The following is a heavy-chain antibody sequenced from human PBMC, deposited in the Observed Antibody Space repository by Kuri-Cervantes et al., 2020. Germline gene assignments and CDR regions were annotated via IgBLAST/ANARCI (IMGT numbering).Heavy chain of an antibody. J-gene: IGHJ6*03. V-gene: IGHV3-11*04. CDR2: ISSSGSTI. CDR1: GFTFSDYY. CDR3: ARDHHYYYYYMDV. Sequence: GESLKISCAASGFTFSDYYMSWIRQAPGKGLEWVSYISSSGSTIYYADSVKGRFTISRDNAKNSLYLQMNSLRAEDTAVYYCARDHHYYYYYMDVWGKGTTVTVSS.